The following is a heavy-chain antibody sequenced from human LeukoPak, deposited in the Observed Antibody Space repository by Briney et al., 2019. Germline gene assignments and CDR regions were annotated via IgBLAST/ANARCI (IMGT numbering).Heavy chain of an antibody. CDR2: ITPMFGTA. CDR1: GGTFSSYD. CDR3: ARGWLAENTVVTPYNY. J-gene: IGHJ4*02. Sequence: SVKVSCKASGGTFSSYDISWVRQAPGQGLEWMGGITPMFGTAKYAQKFQGRVTITAAESMSTAYMELSSLRSEDTAVYYCARGWLAENTVVTPYNYWGQGTLVTVSS. D-gene: IGHD4-23*01. V-gene: IGHV1-69*13.